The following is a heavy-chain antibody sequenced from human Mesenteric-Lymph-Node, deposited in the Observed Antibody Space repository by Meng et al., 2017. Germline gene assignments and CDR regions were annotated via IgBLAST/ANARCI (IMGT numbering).Heavy chain of an antibody. CDR1: GFTFSSYA. V-gene: IGHV3-33*08. D-gene: IGHD3-22*01. CDR3: ARVSYDYDSSGYYFDY. J-gene: IGHJ4*02. Sequence: GESLKISCAASGFTFSSYAMSWVRQAPGKGLEWVAVIWYDGSNKYYADSVKGRFTISRDNSKNTLYLQMNSLRAEDTAVYYCARVSYDYDSSGYYFDYWGQGTLVTVSS. CDR2: IWYDGSNK.